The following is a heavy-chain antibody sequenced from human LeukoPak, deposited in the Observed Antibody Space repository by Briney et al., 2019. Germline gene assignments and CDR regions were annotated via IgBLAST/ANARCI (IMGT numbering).Heavy chain of an antibody. D-gene: IGHD6-13*01. CDR2: ISYDGSNK. J-gene: IGHJ4*02. Sequence: GRSLRLSCAASGFTFSSYAMHWVRQAPGKGLEWVAVISYDGSNKYYADSVKGRFTISRDNPKNTLYLQMNSLRAEDTAVYYCARDRGRIAAAATGGDYWGQGTLVTVSS. CDR1: GFTFSSYA. V-gene: IGHV3-30-3*01. CDR3: ARDRGRIAAAATGGDY.